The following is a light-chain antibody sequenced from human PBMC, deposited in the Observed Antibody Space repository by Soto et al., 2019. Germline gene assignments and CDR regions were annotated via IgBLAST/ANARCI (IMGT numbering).Light chain of an antibody. J-gene: IGKJ2*02. CDR3: MKALQTPWT. CDR2: LGS. V-gene: IGKV2-28*01. CDR1: QSLLHTNGYTY. Sequence: DIVMTQSPLSLPVTPGEPASISCRSGQSLLHTNGYTYLDWYLQKPGQSPQLLIYLGSTRASGVPDRFRGSGSGTDFTLKISRVEAEDVGVYYCMKALQTPWTFGQGTKLEIK.